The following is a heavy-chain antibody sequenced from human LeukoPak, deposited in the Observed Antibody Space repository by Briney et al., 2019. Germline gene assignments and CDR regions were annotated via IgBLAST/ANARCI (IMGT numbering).Heavy chain of an antibody. CDR2: ISYDGSDE. V-gene: IGHV3-30*04. Sequence: GGSLRLSCVASGLAFSSYSMHWVRQAPGKRLEWVGVISYDGSDEYYTDSVKGRFTISRDNSKNTVYLQMNSLRADDTAVYYCARDFTPEWFDIHWGQGTLVTVS. J-gene: IGHJ4*02. CDR1: GLAFSSYS. CDR3: ARDFTPEWFDIH. D-gene: IGHD3-3*01.